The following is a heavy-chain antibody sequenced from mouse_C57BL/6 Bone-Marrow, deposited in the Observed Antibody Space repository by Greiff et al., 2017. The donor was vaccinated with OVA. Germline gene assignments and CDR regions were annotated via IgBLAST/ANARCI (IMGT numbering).Heavy chain of an antibody. V-gene: IGHV1-54*01. D-gene: IGHD2-4*01. CDR2: INPGSGGT. J-gene: IGHJ2*01. CDR3: ARREGLRRSFDY. CDR1: GYAFTNYL. Sequence: VQLQESGAELVRPGTSVKVSCKASGYAFTNYLIEWVKQRPGQGLEWIGVINPGSGGTNYNEKFKGKATLTADKSSSTAYMQLSSLTSEDSAVYFCARREGLRRSFDYWGQGTTLTVSS.